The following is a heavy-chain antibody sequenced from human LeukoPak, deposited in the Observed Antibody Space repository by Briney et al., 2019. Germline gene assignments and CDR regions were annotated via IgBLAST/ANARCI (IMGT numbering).Heavy chain of an antibody. D-gene: IGHD3-22*01. CDR2: ISYSGST. Sequence: PSETLSLTCTVSGGAISSSSYYWGWIRQSPGKGLEWIGYISYSGSTNDNPSLKSRVTISVDMSKNQFSLKLSSVTAADTAVYYCARYYGTTGSLDYWGQGTLVTVSS. CDR1: GGAISSSSYY. J-gene: IGHJ4*02. V-gene: IGHV4-61*05. CDR3: ARYYGTTGSLDY.